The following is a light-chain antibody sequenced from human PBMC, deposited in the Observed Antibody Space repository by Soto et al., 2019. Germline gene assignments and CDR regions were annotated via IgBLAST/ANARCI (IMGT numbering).Light chain of an antibody. CDR2: GAS. V-gene: IGKV3-20*01. Sequence: IVLTQSPGTLSLSPGERASLSCRASQSVSSSYLAWYQQKPGQAPRLLIYGASSRATGIPDRFSGSGSGTDFTLTISRLEPEDFAVYYCQQSATFAPRTKVDI. CDR1: QSVSSSY. J-gene: IGKJ3*01. CDR3: QQSAT.